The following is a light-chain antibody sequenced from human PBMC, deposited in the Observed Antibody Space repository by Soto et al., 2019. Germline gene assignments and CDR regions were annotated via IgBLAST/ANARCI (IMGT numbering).Light chain of an antibody. CDR3: SSYKSSSTV. CDR1: SSDVGGYNY. CDR2: DVS. Sequence: QSVLTQPASVSGSPGQSITISCTGTSSDVGGYNYVSWYQQHPGKAPKLMIYDVSNRPSGVSNRFSGSKSGNTASLTISGLRAGEGADYYCSSYKSSSTVFGTGTKAPVL. J-gene: IGLJ1*01. V-gene: IGLV2-14*01.